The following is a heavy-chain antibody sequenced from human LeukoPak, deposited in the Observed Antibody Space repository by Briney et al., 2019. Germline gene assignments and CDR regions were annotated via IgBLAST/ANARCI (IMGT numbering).Heavy chain of an antibody. D-gene: IGHD3-16*02. Sequence: GGSLRLSCAASGFTFDDYGMSWVRQAPGKWLEWVSGINWNGGSTGYADSVKGRFTISRDNAKNSLYLQMNSLRAEDTALYYCARGIYDYVWGSYRFDYWGQGTLVTVSS. CDR1: GFTFDDYG. CDR2: INWNGGST. CDR3: ARGIYDYVWGSYRFDY. J-gene: IGHJ4*02. V-gene: IGHV3-20*04.